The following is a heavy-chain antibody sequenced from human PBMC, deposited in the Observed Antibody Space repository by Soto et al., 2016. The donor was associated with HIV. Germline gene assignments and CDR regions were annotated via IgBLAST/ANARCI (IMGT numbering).Heavy chain of an antibody. CDR1: GFTFGDRY. V-gene: IGHV3-11*05. J-gene: IGHJ5*02. CDR2: ISASHTYT. D-gene: IGHD4-17*01. CDR3: ARDPRGLYGGLKWFDL. Sequence: QVQLVESGDGVVKPGGSLRVSCAASGFTFGDRYMSWIRQAPGKGLEWISYISASHTYTDYAASVKGRFSISRDNFRNSLYLDMSSLRVEDTAVYYCARDPRGLYGGLKWFDLWGRGTLVIVSS.